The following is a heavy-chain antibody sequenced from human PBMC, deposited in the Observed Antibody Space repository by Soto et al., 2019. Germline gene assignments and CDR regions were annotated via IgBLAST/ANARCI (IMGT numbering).Heavy chain of an antibody. CDR3: ARRGDGYNYYYGMDV. J-gene: IGHJ6*02. V-gene: IGHV5-10-1*01. CDR1: GYSFTSYW. Sequence: GECLKISCKGSGYSFTSYWISWVRQMPGKGLEWMGRIDPSDSYTNYSPSFQGHVTISADKSISTAYLQWSSLKASDTAMYYCARRGDGYNYYYGMDVWGQGTTVTVSS. CDR2: IDPSDSYT. D-gene: IGHD5-12*01.